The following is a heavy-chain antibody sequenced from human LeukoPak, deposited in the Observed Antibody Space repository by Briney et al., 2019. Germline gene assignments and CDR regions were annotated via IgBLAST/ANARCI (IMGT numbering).Heavy chain of an antibody. V-gene: IGHV3-23*01. D-gene: IGHD2/OR15-2a*01. CDR3: TKGDASLLRRYYFDL. Sequence: PGGSLRLSCAVSGFTFSNYAMNWVRQAAGKGLEWVSSVSGSGIISFYADSVKGRFIISRDNSENTVFLQMNSLTAEDTAVYYCTKGDASLLRRYYFDLWGQGTLVTVSS. CDR2: VSGSGIIS. CDR1: GFTFSNYA. J-gene: IGHJ4*02.